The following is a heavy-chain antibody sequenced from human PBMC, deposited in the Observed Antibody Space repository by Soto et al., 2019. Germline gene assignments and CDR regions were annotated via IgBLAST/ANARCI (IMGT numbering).Heavy chain of an antibody. CDR3: AKNQGVELVPLATVDWFDP. Sequence: GGSLRLSCAASGFIFENFGMSWVRQAPGKGLEWISSISGSGFKKYYADSVKGRFTISRDNSKSTVYLELNNLSAEDTAVYHCAKNQGVELVPLATVDWFDPWGQGSGVTVSA. J-gene: IGHJ5*02. V-gene: IGHV3-23*01. D-gene: IGHD1-26*01. CDR2: ISGSGFKK. CDR1: GFIFENFG.